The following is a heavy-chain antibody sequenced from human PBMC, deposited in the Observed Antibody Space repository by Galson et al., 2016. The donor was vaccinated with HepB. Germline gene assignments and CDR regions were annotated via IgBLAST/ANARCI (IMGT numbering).Heavy chain of an antibody. D-gene: IGHD2-2*01. CDR3: AKDGRIYCSSASCHDHFHY. CDR1: GFTFSSYC. Sequence: SLRLSCAASGFTFSSYCMHWVRQAPGKGLEWVAFISYDGSNKTYAYSVKGRFTISRDNSKKTLYLQMNSLRAEDTAVYYCAKDGRIYCSSASCHDHFHYWGQGTLVTVSS. CDR2: ISYDGSNK. J-gene: IGHJ4*02. V-gene: IGHV3-30*18.